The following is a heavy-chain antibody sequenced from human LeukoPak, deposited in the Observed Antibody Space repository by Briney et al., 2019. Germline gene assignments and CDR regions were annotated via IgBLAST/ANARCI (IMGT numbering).Heavy chain of an antibody. D-gene: IGHD6-13*01. CDR2: IYHSGST. J-gene: IGHJ4*02. CDR1: GYSISSGYY. V-gene: IGHV4-38-2*01. Sequence: SETLSLTCAVSGYSISSGYYWGWIRQPPGKGLEWIGSIYHSGSTYYNPSLKSRVTISVDTSKNQFSLKLSSVTAAGTAVYYCARLSQQLGDFDYWGQGTLVTVSS. CDR3: ARLSQQLGDFDY.